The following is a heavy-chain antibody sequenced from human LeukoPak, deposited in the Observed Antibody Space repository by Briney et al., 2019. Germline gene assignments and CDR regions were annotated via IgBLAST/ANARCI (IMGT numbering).Heavy chain of an antibody. V-gene: IGHV3-30*18. CDR3: AKAKFRDYYDSSGYAAY. CDR2: ISYDGSNK. J-gene: IGHJ4*02. Sequence: QSGGSLRLSCAASGFTFSSYGMHWVRQAPGKGLEWVAVISYDGSNKYYADSVKGRFTISRDNSKNTLYLQMNGLRAEDTAVYYCAKAKFRDYYDSSGYAAYWGQGTLVTVSS. CDR1: GFTFSSYG. D-gene: IGHD3-22*01.